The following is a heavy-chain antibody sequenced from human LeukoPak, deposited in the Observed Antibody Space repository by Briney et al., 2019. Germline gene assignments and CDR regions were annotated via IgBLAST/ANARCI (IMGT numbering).Heavy chain of an antibody. D-gene: IGHD2-8*01. Sequence: GGSLRLSCAASGFTFSSYTMNWVRQAPGRGLEWVSSISSSTSYIYYADSVKGRFTISRDNAKNSLYLQMNSLRAEDTAVYYCARVGQRVYVTPFDYWGQGTLVTVSS. J-gene: IGHJ4*02. V-gene: IGHV3-21*01. CDR3: ARVGQRVYVTPFDY. CDR2: ISSSTSYI. CDR1: GFTFSSYT.